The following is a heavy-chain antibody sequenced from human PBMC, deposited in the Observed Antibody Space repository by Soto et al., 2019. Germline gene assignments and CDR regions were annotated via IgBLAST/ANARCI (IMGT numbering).Heavy chain of an antibody. CDR1: GFTFSSYG. Sequence: QVQLVESGGGVVQPGRSLRLSCAASGFTFSSYGMHWVRQAPGKGLEWVAVISYDGSNKYYADSVKGRFTISSDNSKNTLYLQMNSLRAEDTAVYYCAQDSSSWSCTYFDYWGQGTLVTVSS. CDR2: ISYDGSNK. D-gene: IGHD6-13*01. J-gene: IGHJ4*02. V-gene: IGHV3-30*18. CDR3: AQDSSSWSCTYFDY.